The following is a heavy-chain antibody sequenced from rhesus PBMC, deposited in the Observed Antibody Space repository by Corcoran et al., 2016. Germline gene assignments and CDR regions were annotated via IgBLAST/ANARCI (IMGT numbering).Heavy chain of an antibody. J-gene: IGHJ4*01. V-gene: IGHV3-28*02. CDR3: ARDDGDS. CDR1: GFPSNDYL. D-gene: IGHD5-24*01. Sequence: EVQLVESGGGLAKPGGSLRLSCVVSGFPSNDYLMCWVRQAPGEGLEWNSSINNGGSSTYYADSVKGRFTISRENAKNTLYLQMDNLRPEDTAVYYCARDDGDSWGQGVLVTVSS. CDR2: INNGGSST.